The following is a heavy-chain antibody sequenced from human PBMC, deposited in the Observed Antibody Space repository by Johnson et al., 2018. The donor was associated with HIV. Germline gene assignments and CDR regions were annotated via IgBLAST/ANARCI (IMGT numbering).Heavy chain of an antibody. J-gene: IGHJ3*02. CDR3: APIAAAAFDI. CDR1: GFTFSSYW. V-gene: IGHV3-7*02. Sequence: VQLVESGGGLVQPGGSLRLSCVASGFTFSSYWMSWVRQAPGKGLEWVAHIKQDGSEKYYVDSVKGRFTISRDNSKNTLYLQMNSLRAEDTAVYYCAPIAAAAFDIWGQGTMVTVSS. D-gene: IGHD6-6*01. CDR2: IKQDGSEK.